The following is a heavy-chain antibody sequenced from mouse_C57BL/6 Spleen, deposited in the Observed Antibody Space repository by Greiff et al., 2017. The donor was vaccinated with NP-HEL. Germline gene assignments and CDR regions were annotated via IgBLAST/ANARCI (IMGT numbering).Heavy chain of an antibody. V-gene: IGHV1-81*01. J-gene: IGHJ1*03. Sequence: QVQLKQSGAELARPGASVKLSCKASGYTFTSYGISWVKQRTGQGLEWIGEIYPRSGNTYYNEKFKGKATLTADKSSSTAYMELRSLTSEDSAVYFCARRIYGIPEDFDVWGTGTTVTVSS. CDR2: IYPRSGNT. CDR3: ARRIYGIPEDFDV. CDR1: GYTFTSYG. D-gene: IGHD1-1*01.